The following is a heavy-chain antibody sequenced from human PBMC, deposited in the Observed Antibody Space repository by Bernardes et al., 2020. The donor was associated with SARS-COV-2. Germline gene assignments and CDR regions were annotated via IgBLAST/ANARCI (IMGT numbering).Heavy chain of an antibody. CDR3: AKDCSSTSCPWGDAFDI. D-gene: IGHD2-2*01. J-gene: IGHJ3*02. V-gene: IGHV3-23*01. CDR2: ISGSGGST. CDR1: GFTFSSYA. Sequence: GGSLRLSCAASGFTFSSYAMSWVRQAPGKGLEWVSAISGSGGSTYYADSVKGRFTISRDNSKNTLYLQMNSLRAEDTAVYYCAKDCSSTSCPWGDAFDIWGQGTMVTVSS.